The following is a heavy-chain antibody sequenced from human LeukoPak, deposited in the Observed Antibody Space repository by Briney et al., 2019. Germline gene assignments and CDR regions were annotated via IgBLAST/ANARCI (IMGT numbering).Heavy chain of an antibody. J-gene: IGHJ3*02. D-gene: IGHD2-15*01. CDR1: GGTFSSYA. V-gene: IGHV1-69*01. CDR3: ARVGVVVVAATRGLAFDI. CDR2: IIPIFGTA. Sequence: SVKVSCKASGGTFSSYAISWVRQAPGQGLEWMGGIIPIFGTANYAQKFQGRVTITADESTSTAYMELSSLRSDDTAVYYCARVGVVVVAATRGLAFDIWGQGTMVTVSS.